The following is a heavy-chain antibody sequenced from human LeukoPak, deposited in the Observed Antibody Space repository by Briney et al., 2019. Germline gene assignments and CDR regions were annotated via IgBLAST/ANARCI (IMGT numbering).Heavy chain of an antibody. CDR2: ISSSSSTI. Sequence: GGSLRLSCAASGFTFSSYSMNWVRQAPGKGLEWVSYISSSSSTIYYADSVKGRFTISRDNAKNSLYLQMNSLRDEDTAVYYCARPACSGSSSYPDYWGQGTLGTLSS. J-gene: IGHJ4*02. CDR3: ARPACSGSSSYPDY. V-gene: IGHV3-48*02. D-gene: IGHD2-15*01. CDR1: GFTFSSYS.